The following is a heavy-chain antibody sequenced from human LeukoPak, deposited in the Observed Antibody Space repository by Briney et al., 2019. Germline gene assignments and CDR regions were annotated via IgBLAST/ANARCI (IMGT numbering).Heavy chain of an antibody. CDR2: IRSKAYGGTT. Sequence: GALRLSCTASGFTFGDYAMGWFRQAPGKGLEWVGFIRSKAYGGTTEYAASVKGRFTISRDDSKSVAYLQMNSLKTEDTAVYYCTRDLDVDTIFGVVIPVGYWGQGTLVTVSS. J-gene: IGHJ4*02. V-gene: IGHV3-49*03. CDR3: TRDLDVDTIFGVVIPVGY. CDR1: GFTFGDYA. D-gene: IGHD3-3*01.